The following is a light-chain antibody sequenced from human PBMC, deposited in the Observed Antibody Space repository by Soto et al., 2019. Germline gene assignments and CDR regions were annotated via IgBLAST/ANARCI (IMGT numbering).Light chain of an antibody. J-gene: IGLJ1*01. CDR1: SSDVGGYNY. CDR3: CSYAGTNSYV. CDR2: DVT. Sequence: QSVLTQPRSVSGSPGQSVTISCTGTSSDVGGYNYVSWYQQHPDKAPKLMIYDVTKRPSGVPHRFSGSKSDNTASLTISGPQAEDEADYYCCSYAGTNSYVFGTGTKVTVL. V-gene: IGLV2-11*01.